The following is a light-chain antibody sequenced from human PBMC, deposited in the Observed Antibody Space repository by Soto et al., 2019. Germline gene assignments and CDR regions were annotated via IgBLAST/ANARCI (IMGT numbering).Light chain of an antibody. CDR2: DVT. J-gene: IGLJ1*01. Sequence: QSALTQPPSASGSPGQSVTISCTGTLSDVGGQNSVSWYRQDPGKAPQLIVYDVTQRPSGVPDRFSGSRSGSTASLTISGLRDEDEADYYCSSYSTSYFYFFGSGTKVTVL. CDR3: SSYSTSYFYF. CDR1: LSDVGGQNS. V-gene: IGLV2-8*01.